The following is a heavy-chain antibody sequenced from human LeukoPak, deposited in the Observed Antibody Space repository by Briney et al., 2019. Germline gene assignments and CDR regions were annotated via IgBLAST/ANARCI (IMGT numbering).Heavy chain of an antibody. CDR2: IYPGDYDT. Sequence: GESLKISCKGSGYSFTSYWIGWVRQMPGKGLEWMGIIYPGDYDTRYSPSFQGQVTISADKSISTAYLQWSSLKASDTAMYYCAKSPSYYDSSGSFDYWGQGTLVTVSS. V-gene: IGHV5-51*01. CDR3: AKSPSYYDSSGSFDY. CDR1: GYSFTSYW. D-gene: IGHD3-22*01. J-gene: IGHJ4*02.